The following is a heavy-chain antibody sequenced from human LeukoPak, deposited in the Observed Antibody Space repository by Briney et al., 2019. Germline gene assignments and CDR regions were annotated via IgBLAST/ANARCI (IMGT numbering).Heavy chain of an antibody. CDR2: IYHSGST. CDR1: GGSISSGGYY. J-gene: IGHJ4*02. Sequence: SETLSLTCTVSGGSISSGGYYWSWIRQPPGKGLEWIGDIYHSGSTYYNPSLKSRVTISVDRSKSQFSVKLSFVTAAETAVYYCARGGYWGQGTLVTVSS. V-gene: IGHV4-30-2*01. CDR3: ARGGY.